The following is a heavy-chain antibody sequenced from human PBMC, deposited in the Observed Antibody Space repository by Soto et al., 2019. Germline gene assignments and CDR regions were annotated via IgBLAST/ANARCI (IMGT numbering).Heavy chain of an antibody. CDR1: GDSIRDGGYY. V-gene: IGHV4-31*03. D-gene: IGHD4-4*01. CDR2: IYFTGKT. Sequence: AHLQESGPGLVKPSETLSLTCTVSGDSIRDGGYYWAWIRQRPGKGLEWMGYIYFTGKTNYNPSLENRLTRSVDMSRRQLYLRLTSVTAADTAVYFCAKDPSPQPIPAVTPGWFDPWGQGISVTVSS. CDR3: AKDPSPQPIPAVTPGWFDP. J-gene: IGHJ5*02.